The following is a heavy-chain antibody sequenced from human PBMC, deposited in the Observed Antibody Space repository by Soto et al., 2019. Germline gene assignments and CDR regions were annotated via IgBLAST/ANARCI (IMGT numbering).Heavy chain of an antibody. Sequence: QVTLKESGPVLVKPTETLTLTCTVSGFSLSNASMGVSWIRQPPGKALEWLAHIFSNDEKSYSTSLKSRLTISKDTSKSQVVLTMTNMDPVDTATYYCARDRSGWSPHYYYGMDVWGQGTTVTVSS. V-gene: IGHV2-26*01. CDR1: GFSLSNASMG. CDR3: ARDRSGWSPHYYYGMDV. CDR2: IFSNDEK. D-gene: IGHD6-19*01. J-gene: IGHJ6*02.